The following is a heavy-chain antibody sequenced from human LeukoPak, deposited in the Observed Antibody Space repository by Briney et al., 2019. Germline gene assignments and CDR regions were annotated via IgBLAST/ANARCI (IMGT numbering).Heavy chain of an antibody. CDR1: GFTFSSYS. V-gene: IGHV3-21*01. Sequence: GGSLRLSCAASGFTFSSYSMNWVCQAPGKGLEWVSSISSSSNYIYYADSVKGRFTISRDNAKNSLFLQINNLRAEDTAVYYCARRATYSSSWYFDYWGQGTLVTVSS. D-gene: IGHD6-13*01. CDR3: ARRATYSSSWYFDY. CDR2: ISSSSNYI. J-gene: IGHJ4*02.